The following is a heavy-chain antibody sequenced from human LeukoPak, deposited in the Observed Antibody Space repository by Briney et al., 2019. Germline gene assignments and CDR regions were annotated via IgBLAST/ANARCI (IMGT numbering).Heavy chain of an antibody. CDR2: IYTGGNT. J-gene: IGHJ4*02. CDR3: ARGDDSGYYDYFDY. Sequence: GGSLRLSCAVSGFSFTNVWMNWVRQAPGKGLEWVSTIYTGGNTYYAASVKGRFTISRDFSKNTVFLHMNSLRAEDTAMYYCARGDDSGYYDYFDYWGQGALVTVSS. CDR1: GFSFTNVW. D-gene: IGHD3-22*01. V-gene: IGHV3-53*01.